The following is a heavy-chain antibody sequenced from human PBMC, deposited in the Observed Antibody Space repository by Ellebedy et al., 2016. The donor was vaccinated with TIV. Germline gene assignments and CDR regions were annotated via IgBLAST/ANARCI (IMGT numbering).Heavy chain of an antibody. CDR3: ARVRYHYSFGDYCFDY. Sequence: GESLKISCAASGFTFSSYAMHWVRQAPGKGLEWVAVISYDGSNKYYADSVKGRFTISRDNSKNTLYLQMNSLRAEDTAVYYCARVRYHYSFGDYCFDYWGQGTLVTVSS. CDR2: ISYDGSNK. V-gene: IGHV3-30-3*01. D-gene: IGHD3-16*01. J-gene: IGHJ4*02. CDR1: GFTFSSYA.